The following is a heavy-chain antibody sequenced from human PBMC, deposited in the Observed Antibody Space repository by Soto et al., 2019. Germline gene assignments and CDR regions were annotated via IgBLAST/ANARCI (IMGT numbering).Heavy chain of an antibody. CDR1: GGSFSGYY. D-gene: IGHD2-15*01. Sequence: SETLSLTCAVYGGSFSGYYWSWIRQPPGKGLEWIGEINHSGSTNYNPSLKSRVTISVDTSKNQFSLKLSSVTAADTAVYYCARASPTRYCSGGSCGGYYFDYWGQGTLVTVSS. CDR3: ARASPTRYCSGGSCGGYYFDY. CDR2: INHSGST. V-gene: IGHV4-34*01. J-gene: IGHJ4*02.